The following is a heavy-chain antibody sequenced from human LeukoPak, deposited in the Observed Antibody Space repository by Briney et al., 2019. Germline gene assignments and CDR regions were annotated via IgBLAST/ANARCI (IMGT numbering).Heavy chain of an antibody. Sequence: PSETLSLTCTVSGASINTYFWSWFRQPAGKGLEWIGRIHASGTTNYNPSLKSRVSMSIDASKNQFSLRLNSVTAADTAVFYCARDIGSRVWGKGTTVIVSS. V-gene: IGHV4-4*07. CDR1: GASINTYF. J-gene: IGHJ6*04. D-gene: IGHD1-26*01. CDR2: IHASGTT. CDR3: ARDIGSRV.